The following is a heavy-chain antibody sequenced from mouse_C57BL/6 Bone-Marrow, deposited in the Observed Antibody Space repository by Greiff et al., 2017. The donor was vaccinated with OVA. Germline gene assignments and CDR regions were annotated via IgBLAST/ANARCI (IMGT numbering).Heavy chain of an antibody. J-gene: IGHJ3*01. V-gene: IGHV1-59*01. CDR1: GYTFTSYW. D-gene: IGHD1-1*01. Sequence: VQLQQPGAELVRPGTSVKLSCKASGYTFTSYWMHWVKQRPGQGLEWIGVIDPSDSYTNYKQKFKGKATLTVDTSSSTAYLQLSSLTSEDSAVYYWARPYYYGSSWGFAYWGQGTLVTVSA. CDR2: IDPSDSYT. CDR3: ARPYYYGSSWGFAY.